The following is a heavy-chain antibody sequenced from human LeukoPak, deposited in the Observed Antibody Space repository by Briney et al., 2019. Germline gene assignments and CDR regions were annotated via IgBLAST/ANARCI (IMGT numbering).Heavy chain of an antibody. V-gene: IGHV5-10-1*01. Sequence: GESLKISCRDSGHNLRTHYINWLRQMPGKGLEWMGRIDPSDSYSDYSPSFQGHVTMTADKSTNTAYLHWTRLHTSDTAIYYCARRPAGVLADTGFLESWGQGTLVTVSS. CDR2: IDPSDSYS. CDR1: GHNLRTHY. D-gene: IGHD3-16*01. J-gene: IGHJ4*02. CDR3: ARRPAGVLADTGFLES.